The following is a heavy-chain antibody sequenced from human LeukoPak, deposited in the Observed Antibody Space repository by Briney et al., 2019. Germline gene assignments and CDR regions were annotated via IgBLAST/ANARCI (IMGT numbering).Heavy chain of an antibody. J-gene: IGHJ4*02. V-gene: IGHV3-23*01. CDR2: ISGSGGGT. D-gene: IGHD5-18*01. CDR1: GFTFSNSA. Sequence: GGSLRLSCAASGFTFSNSAMSWVRQAPGKGLEWVSAISGSGGGTYYTDSVKGRFTISRDNSKNTLYVQMNSLRAADTAVYYCAKAAGRGYNYGDYFDYWGQGTLVTVSS. CDR3: AKAAGRGYNYGDYFDY.